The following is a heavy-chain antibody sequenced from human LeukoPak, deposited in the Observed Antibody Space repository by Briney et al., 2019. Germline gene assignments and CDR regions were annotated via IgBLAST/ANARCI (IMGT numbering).Heavy chain of an antibody. V-gene: IGHV4-39*07. D-gene: IGHD1-26*01. CDR1: SDSISSGSYC. CDR3: ARGRVGPAPDFDY. CDR2: IYYTGVT. J-gene: IGHJ4*02. Sequence: TLSLTCAVSSDSISSGSYCWGWIRQALGKGLEWIGDIYYTGVTAYNPSLKSRVTISVDTSKNQFSLKLSSVTAADTAVYYCARGRVGPAPDFDYWGQGTLVTVSS.